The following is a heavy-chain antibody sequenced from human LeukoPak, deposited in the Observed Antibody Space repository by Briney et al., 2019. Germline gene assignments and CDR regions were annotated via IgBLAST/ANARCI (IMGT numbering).Heavy chain of an antibody. J-gene: IGHJ4*02. CDR1: GYTLTELS. CDR3: ATGYDILTGYRY. Sequence: GASVTVSCKVSGYTLTELSMHWVRQAPGKGLEWMGGFDPEDGETIYAQKFQGRVTMTEDTATDTAYMELSSLRSEDTAVYYCATGYDILTGYRYWGQGTLVTVSS. V-gene: IGHV1-24*01. D-gene: IGHD3-9*01. CDR2: FDPEDGET.